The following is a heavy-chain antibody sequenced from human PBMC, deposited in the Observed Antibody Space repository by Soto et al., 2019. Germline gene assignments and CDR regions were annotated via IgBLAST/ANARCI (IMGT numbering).Heavy chain of an antibody. J-gene: IGHJ4*02. CDR2: ISGSGGST. CDR3: AKDGRDGYKSPFDY. CDR1: GFTFSSYA. D-gene: IGHD5-12*01. Sequence: EVQLLESGGGLVQPGGSLRLSCAASGFTFSSYAMSWVRQDPGKGLEWVSAISGSGGSTYYADPVKGRFTISRDNSKNTLYLQMNSLRTEDTAVYYRAKDGRDGYKSPFDYWGQGTLVTVSS. V-gene: IGHV3-23*01.